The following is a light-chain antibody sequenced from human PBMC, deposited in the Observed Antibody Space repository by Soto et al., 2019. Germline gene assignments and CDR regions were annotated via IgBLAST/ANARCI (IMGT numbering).Light chain of an antibody. CDR2: DVS. CDR1: QTTNNW. J-gene: IGKJ2*01. CDR3: QQSRT. Sequence: DIQMTQSPSTLSASVGETVTITCRASQTTNNWLAWYQHKPGKAPELLIYDVSTLESGVPSRFSGSGSGTEFTLTISSLQPDDFATYYCQQSRTFGQGPKVDIK. V-gene: IGKV1-5*01.